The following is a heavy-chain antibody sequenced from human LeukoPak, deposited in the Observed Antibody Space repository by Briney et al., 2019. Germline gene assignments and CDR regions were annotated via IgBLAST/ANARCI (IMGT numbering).Heavy chain of an antibody. CDR2: IYHSGST. Sequence: SETLSLTCAVSGGSISSSNWWSWVRQPPGKGLEWIGEIYHSGSTNYNPSLKSRVTISVDKSKSQFSLKLSSVTAADTAVYYCARGPRGYSGYLEPGQYYFDYWGQGTLVTVSS. D-gene: IGHD5-12*01. CDR1: GGSISSSNW. V-gene: IGHV4-4*02. CDR3: ARGPRGYSGYLEPGQYYFDY. J-gene: IGHJ4*02.